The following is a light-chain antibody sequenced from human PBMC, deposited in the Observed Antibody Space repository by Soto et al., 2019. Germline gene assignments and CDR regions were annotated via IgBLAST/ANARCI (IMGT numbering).Light chain of an antibody. CDR3: QQYNNWPPA. Sequence: EIVMTQSPATLSVSPGERATLSCRASQSVNGNLAWYQQKPGQAPRLLIYGASTRATGIPARFSGSGSGTEFNLTISSLQSEDFAVYYCQQYNNWPPAFGQGTKVEIK. CDR2: GAS. J-gene: IGKJ1*01. V-gene: IGKV3-15*01. CDR1: QSVNGN.